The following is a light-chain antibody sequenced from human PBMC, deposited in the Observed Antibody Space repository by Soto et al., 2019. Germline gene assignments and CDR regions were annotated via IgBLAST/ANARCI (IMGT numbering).Light chain of an antibody. CDR1: QSVLYSSNNKNY. J-gene: IGKJ2*01. CDR3: QKYESTPPT. V-gene: IGKV4-1*01. Sequence: DIVMTQSPDSLAVSLGERATINCKSSQSVLYSSNNKNYLAWYQQRPGQPPKLLIYWACTRESGVPDRFSGSGSGTDFTLTSTSLQAEDVAVYYCQKYESTPPTLGQGTKWEIK. CDR2: WAC.